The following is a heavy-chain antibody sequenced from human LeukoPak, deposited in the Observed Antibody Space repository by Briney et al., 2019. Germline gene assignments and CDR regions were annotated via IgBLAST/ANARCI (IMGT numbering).Heavy chain of an antibody. D-gene: IGHD3-3*01. V-gene: IGHV1-18*01. Sequence: ASVTVSCKASGCTFTSYGISWVRQAPGQGLEWMGWISAYNGNTNYAQQLQGRVTMTTDTSTSTAYIELRSLRSDDTAVYYGASVGYYDFWSGYSAFDYWGQGTLVTVSS. CDR2: ISAYNGNT. CDR3: ASVGYYDFWSGYSAFDY. J-gene: IGHJ4*02. CDR1: GCTFTSYG.